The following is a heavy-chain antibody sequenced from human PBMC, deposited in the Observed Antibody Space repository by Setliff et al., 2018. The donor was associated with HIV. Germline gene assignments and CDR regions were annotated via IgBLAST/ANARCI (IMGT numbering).Heavy chain of an antibody. CDR3: ARVSCSSWYSIPRYYYYSMDV. CDR2: IQHTGRT. Sequence: PSETLCLICAVYGGPLSGYCWTWIRQPPGKGLEWIGEIQHTGRTNYNPSLSSRVTTSVDTSKNQFSPKLTSVTAADTAVYYCARVSCSSWYSIPRYYYYSMDVWGNGTTVTVSS. J-gene: IGHJ6*03. D-gene: IGHD6-13*01. V-gene: IGHV4-34*01. CDR1: GGPLSGYC.